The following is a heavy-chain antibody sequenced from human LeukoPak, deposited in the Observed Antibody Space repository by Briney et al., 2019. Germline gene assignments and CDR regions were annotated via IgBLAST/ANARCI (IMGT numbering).Heavy chain of an antibody. CDR3: ARDPWVVAENEYYYGMDV. J-gene: IGHJ6*02. D-gene: IGHD2-15*01. Sequence: GGSLRLSCAASGFTFSSYEMNWVRQAPGKGLEWVSYISSSGSTIYYADSVKGRFTISRDNAKNSLYLQMNSLRAEDTAVYHCARDPWVVAENEYYYGMDVWGQGTTVTVSS. CDR1: GFTFSSYE. V-gene: IGHV3-48*03. CDR2: ISSSGSTI.